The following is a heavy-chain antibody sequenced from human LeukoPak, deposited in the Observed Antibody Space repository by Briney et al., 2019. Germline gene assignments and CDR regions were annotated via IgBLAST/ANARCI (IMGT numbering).Heavy chain of an antibody. CDR1: GGTFSSYA. CDR2: IIPIFGIA. J-gene: IGHJ5*02. Sequence: ASVKVSCKASGGTFSSYAISWVQQAPGQGLEWMGRIIPIFGIANYAQKFQGRVTITADKSTSTAYMELSSLRSEDTAVHYCAREVVTPGWFDPWGQGTLVTVSS. D-gene: IGHD4-23*01. CDR3: AREVVTPGWFDP. V-gene: IGHV1-69*04.